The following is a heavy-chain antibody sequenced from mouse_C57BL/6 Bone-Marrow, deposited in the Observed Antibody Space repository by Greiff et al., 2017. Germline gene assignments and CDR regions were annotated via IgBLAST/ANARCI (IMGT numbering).Heavy chain of an antibody. CDR1: GYTFTSYW. J-gene: IGHJ1*03. CDR2: IDPSDSYT. D-gene: IGHD2-1*01. Sequence: QVQLQQPGAELVMPGASVKLSCKASGYTFTSYWMHWVKQRPGQGLEWIGEIDPSDSYTNYNQKFKGKSTLTVDKSSSTAYMQLSSLTSEDSAVYYCARGNYEWYFDVWGTGTTVTVSS. V-gene: IGHV1-69*01. CDR3: ARGNYEWYFDV.